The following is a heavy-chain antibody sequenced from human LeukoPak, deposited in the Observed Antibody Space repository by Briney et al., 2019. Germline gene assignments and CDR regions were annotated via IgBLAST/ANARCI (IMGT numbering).Heavy chain of an antibody. Sequence: SETLSLTCTISGGSISNYYWSWIRQPPGKGLEWIGYIFYSGNTYYNPSPKSRVTISVDTSKNQFSLNLTSVTAADTAVYYCARHSSAARGWFDPWGQGTLVTVSS. J-gene: IGHJ5*02. CDR3: ARHSSAARGWFDP. CDR2: IFYSGNT. D-gene: IGHD6-13*01. V-gene: IGHV4-59*08. CDR1: GGSISNYY.